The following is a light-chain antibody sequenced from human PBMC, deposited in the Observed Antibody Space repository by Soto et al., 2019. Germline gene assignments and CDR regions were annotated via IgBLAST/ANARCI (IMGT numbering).Light chain of an antibody. CDR2: DVS. CDR3: SSYTSSSTSVV. CDR1: SSDVGGYNY. V-gene: IGLV2-14*01. Sequence: QSVLTQPASVSGSPGQSITISCTGTSSDVGGYNYVSSYQQHPGKAPKLMIYDVSNRPSGVSNRFSGSKSGTTASLTISGLQAEDEADYYCSSYTSSSTSVVFGGGTKLTAL. J-gene: IGLJ2*01.